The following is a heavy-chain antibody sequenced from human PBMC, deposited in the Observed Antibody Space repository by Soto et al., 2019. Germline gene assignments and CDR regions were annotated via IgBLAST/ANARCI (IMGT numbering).Heavy chain of an antibody. V-gene: IGHV3-7*01. CDR2: IKQDGSEK. Sequence: EVQLVESGGGLVQPGGSLRLSCAASGFTFSSYWMSWVRQAPGQGLEWVANIKQDGSEKYYVDSVKGRFTISRDNAKNSLYLQMNSLRAEDTAVYCCAREEADSSAELIDPWGQGTLVTVSS. J-gene: IGHJ5*02. CDR1: GFTFSSYW. D-gene: IGHD6-19*01. CDR3: AREEADSSAELIDP.